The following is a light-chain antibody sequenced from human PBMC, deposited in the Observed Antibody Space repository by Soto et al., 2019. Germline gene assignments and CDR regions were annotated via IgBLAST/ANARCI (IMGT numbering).Light chain of an antibody. CDR3: QQRQYWPPIT. Sequence: EIVMTQSPSTLSVSPVERATLSCRASQSVSSNLAWYQQKPGQAPRLLIYGASTRATGIPARFSGSGSGTDFTLTISSLEPEDFAIYYCQQRQYWPPITFGQGTRLETK. J-gene: IGKJ5*01. CDR2: GAS. V-gene: IGKV3D-15*01. CDR1: QSVSSN.